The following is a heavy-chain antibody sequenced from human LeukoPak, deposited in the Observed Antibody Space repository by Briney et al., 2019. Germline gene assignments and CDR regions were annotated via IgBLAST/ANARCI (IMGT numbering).Heavy chain of an antibody. D-gene: IGHD2-15*01. J-gene: IGHJ4*02. CDR3: ARAERYCSGGSCLLD. CDR1: GGTFSSYA. CDR2: IIPIFGTA. Sequence: SVKVSCKASGGTFSSYAISWVRQAPGQGLEWMGRIIPIFGTANYAQKFQGRVTITTDESTSTAYMELCSLRSEDTAVYYCARAERYCSGGSCLLDWGQGTLVTVSS. V-gene: IGHV1-69*05.